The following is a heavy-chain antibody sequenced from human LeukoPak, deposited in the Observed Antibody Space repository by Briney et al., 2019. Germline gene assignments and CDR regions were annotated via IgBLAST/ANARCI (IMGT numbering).Heavy chain of an antibody. V-gene: IGHV3-7*04. J-gene: IGHJ4*02. CDR1: VYRFSSYW. Sequence: GGPLRLSCAASVYRFSSYWMNWVRQAPGKGLEWVTNIKRDGSEKYYADSVKGRFTISRDNAKSSLYLQMNSLRAEDTAVYYCARDLDTRSSYEFGYWGQGTLVTVSS. CDR3: ARDLDTRSSYEFGY. D-gene: IGHD5-18*01. CDR2: IKRDGSEK.